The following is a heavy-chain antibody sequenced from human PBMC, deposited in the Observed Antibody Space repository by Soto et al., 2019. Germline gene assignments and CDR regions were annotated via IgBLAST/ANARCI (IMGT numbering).Heavy chain of an antibody. CDR3: ATEIGDLLRFLEWSYYFDY. Sequence: LTELSMHWVRQAPGKGLEWMGGFDPEDGETIYAQKFQGRVTMTEDTSTDTAYMELSSLRSEDTAVYYCATEIGDLLRFLEWSYYFDYWGQGTLVTVSS. CDR2: FDPEDGET. D-gene: IGHD3-3*01. CDR1: LTELS. V-gene: IGHV1-24*01. J-gene: IGHJ4*02.